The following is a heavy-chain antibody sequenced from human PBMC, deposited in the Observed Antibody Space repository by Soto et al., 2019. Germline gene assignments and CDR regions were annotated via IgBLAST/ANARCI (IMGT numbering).Heavy chain of an antibody. CDR3: AKHSGYDQYYGMDV. J-gene: IGHJ6*02. CDR1: ILSFDIYA. CDR2: TTGSGGTA. Sequence: EVQLLESGGGLVQPGGSLRLSCAASILSFDIYAMSWVRQAPGKGLEWVSATTGSGGTAYYAGSVKGRFTISRDNSKNTLYLQMDSLRAEDTAVYYCAKHSGYDQYYGMDVWGQGTTVTVSS. D-gene: IGHD5-12*01. V-gene: IGHV3-23*01.